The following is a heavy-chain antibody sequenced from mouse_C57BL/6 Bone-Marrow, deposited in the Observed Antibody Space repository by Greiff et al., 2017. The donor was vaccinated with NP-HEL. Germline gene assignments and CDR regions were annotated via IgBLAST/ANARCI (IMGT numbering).Heavy chain of an antibody. V-gene: IGHV14-4*01. CDR1: GFNIKDDY. CDR2: IDPENGDT. J-gene: IGHJ3*01. CDR3: TVWPQEAWFAY. D-gene: IGHD2-10*02. Sequence: EVQGVESGAELVRPGASVKLSCTASGFNIKDDYMHWVKQRPEQGLEWIGWIDPENGDTEYASKFQGKATITADTSSNTAYLQLSSLTSEDTAVYYCTVWPQEAWFAYWGQGTLVTVSA.